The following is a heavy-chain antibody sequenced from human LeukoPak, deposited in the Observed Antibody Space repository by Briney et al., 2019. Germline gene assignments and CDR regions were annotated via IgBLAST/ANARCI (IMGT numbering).Heavy chain of an antibody. CDR1: GYTLTELS. Sequence: ASVKVSCKVSGYTLTELSMRWVRQAPGKGLEWMGGFDPEDSETIYAQKFQGRVTMTEDTSTDTAYMELSSLRSEDTAVYYCATRVGSRVSYYFDYWGQGTLVTVSS. CDR3: ATRVGSRVSYYFDY. V-gene: IGHV1-24*01. CDR2: FDPEDSET. D-gene: IGHD3-10*01. J-gene: IGHJ4*02.